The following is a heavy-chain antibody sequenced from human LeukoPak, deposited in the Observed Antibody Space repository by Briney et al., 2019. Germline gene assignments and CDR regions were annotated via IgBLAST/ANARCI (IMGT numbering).Heavy chain of an antibody. Sequence: GGSLRLSCAASGFTFSSYSMNWVRQAPGKGLASFSSISSSSSYIYYADSVKGRFTISRDNAKNSLYLQMNSLRAEDTAVYYCAREGTGSSEFDYWGQGTLVTVSS. CDR3: AREGTGSSEFDY. J-gene: IGHJ4*02. CDR1: GFTFSSYS. D-gene: IGHD6-13*01. CDR2: ISSSSSYI. V-gene: IGHV3-21*01.